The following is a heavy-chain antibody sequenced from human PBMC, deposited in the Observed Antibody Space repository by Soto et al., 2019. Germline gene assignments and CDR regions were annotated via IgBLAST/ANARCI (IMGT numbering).Heavy chain of an antibody. CDR1: GCSIGSGYC. CDR2: IYYSGTT. J-gene: IGHJ4*02. CDR3: ARGSLVGATSFDY. Sequence: SETLSLTCAFSGCSIGSGYCWIWIRQPPGKGLEWIGYIYYSGTTNYNPSLKSRVTISVDTSKNQFSLKLSSVTAADTAVYYCARGSLVGATSFDYWGQGTLVTVSS. D-gene: IGHD1-26*01. V-gene: IGHV4-61*01.